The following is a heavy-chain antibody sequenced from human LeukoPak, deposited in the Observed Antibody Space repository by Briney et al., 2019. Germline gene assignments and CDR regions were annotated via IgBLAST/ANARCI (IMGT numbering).Heavy chain of an antibody. V-gene: IGHV4-39*07. CDR2: IYHSGNT. Sequence: SETLSLTCTVSGGSISSSSYYWGWIRQPPGKRLEWIGNIYHSGNTYYNSSLKSRVTISVDTSKNQFSLRLTSVTAADTAVYYCASLRVPGDFDYWGQGTLVTVSS. CDR1: GGSISSSSYY. D-gene: IGHD3-16*01. J-gene: IGHJ4*02. CDR3: ASLRVPGDFDY.